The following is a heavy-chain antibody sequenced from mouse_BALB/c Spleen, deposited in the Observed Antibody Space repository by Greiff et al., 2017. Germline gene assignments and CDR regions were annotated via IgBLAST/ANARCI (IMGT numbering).Heavy chain of an antibody. D-gene: IGHD1-1*01. V-gene: IGHV3-6*02. CDR3: ARDEAYYGSSYWYFDV. CDR1: GYSITSGYY. J-gene: IGHJ1*01. Sequence: EVQLQQSGPGLVKPSQSLSLTCSVTGYSITSGYYWNWIRQFPGNKLEWMGYISYDGSNNYNPSLKNRISITRDTSKNQFFLKLNSVTTEDTATYYCARDEAYYGSSYWYFDVWGAGTTVTVSS. CDR2: ISYDGSN.